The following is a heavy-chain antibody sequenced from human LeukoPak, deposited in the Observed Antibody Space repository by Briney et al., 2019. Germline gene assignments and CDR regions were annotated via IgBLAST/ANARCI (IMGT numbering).Heavy chain of an antibody. V-gene: IGHV1-46*01. Sequence: ASVKVSCKASGYTFTSNYMHWVRQAPGQGLEWMGIINPSGGSTSYAQKFQGRVTMTRDMSTSTVYMELSSLRSEDTAVYYCAREVGAKGKGVYNWFDPWGQGTLVTVSS. CDR1: GYTFTSNY. CDR2: INPSGGST. J-gene: IGHJ5*02. D-gene: IGHD1-26*01. CDR3: AREVGAKGKGVYNWFDP.